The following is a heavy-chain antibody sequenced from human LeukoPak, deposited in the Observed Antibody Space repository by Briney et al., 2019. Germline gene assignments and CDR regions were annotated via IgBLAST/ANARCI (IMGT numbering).Heavy chain of an antibody. Sequence: GGSLRLSCAASGFTFSSYAMSWVRQAPGKGLEWVSVISGTGGSTYYADSVKGRFTISRDYSKNTLYLQMNSLRAEDTAVYYCAIDNKYNYGSGSYDKFVYWGQGTPVTVSS. J-gene: IGHJ4*02. CDR2: ISGTGGST. D-gene: IGHD3-10*01. CDR3: AIDNKYNYGSGSYDKFVY. V-gene: IGHV3-23*01. CDR1: GFTFSSYA.